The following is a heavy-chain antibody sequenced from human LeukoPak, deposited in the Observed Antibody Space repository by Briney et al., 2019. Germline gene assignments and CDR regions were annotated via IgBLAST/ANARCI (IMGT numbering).Heavy chain of an antibody. CDR2: ISYDGSNK. V-gene: IGHV3-30*03. CDR1: GFTFSSYG. CDR3: ARDGEQQWLATYFDY. J-gene: IGHJ4*02. D-gene: IGHD6-19*01. Sequence: GGSLRLSCAASGFTFSSYGMHWVRQAPGKGLEWVAVISYDGSNKYYADSVKGRFTISRDNSKNTLYLQMNSLRAEDTAVYYCARDGEQQWLATYFDYWGQGTLVTVSS.